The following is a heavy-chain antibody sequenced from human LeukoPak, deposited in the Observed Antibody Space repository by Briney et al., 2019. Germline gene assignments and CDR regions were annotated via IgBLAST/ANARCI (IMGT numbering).Heavy chain of an antibody. V-gene: IGHV3-7*01. D-gene: IGHD6-13*01. CDR1: GFTFSSYW. CDR2: IKQDGSEK. Sequence: GGSLRLSCAASGFTFSSYWMSWVRQAPGKGLEWVANIKQDGSEKYYVDSVKGRFTISRDNAKNSLYLQMNSLRAEDTAVYHCARDIKLGSSWYSGWFDPWGQGTLVTVSS. CDR3: ARDIKLGSSWYSGWFDP. J-gene: IGHJ5*02.